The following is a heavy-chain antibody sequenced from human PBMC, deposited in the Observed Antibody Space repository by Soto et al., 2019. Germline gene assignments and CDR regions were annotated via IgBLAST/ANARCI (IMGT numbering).Heavy chain of an antibody. D-gene: IGHD2-2*01. J-gene: IGHJ4*02. CDR2: INHSGST. CDR1: GGTFSGYY. CDR3: ARVADCSSTSCYFSPYPAPHYFDY. V-gene: IGHV4-34*01. Sequence: SETLSLTCAVYGGTFSGYYWSWIRKTTGKGLEWIGEINHSGSTNYNPSLKSRVTISVDTSKNQFSLKLSSVTAADTAVYYCARVADCSSTSCYFSPYPAPHYFDYWGQGTLVTVSS.